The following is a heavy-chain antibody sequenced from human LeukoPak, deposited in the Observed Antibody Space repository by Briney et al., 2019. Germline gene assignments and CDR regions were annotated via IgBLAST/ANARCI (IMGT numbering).Heavy chain of an antibody. CDR1: GFTFSSYS. V-gene: IGHV3-48*04. J-gene: IGHJ4*02. CDR3: AREWCSSSGKAFDY. D-gene: IGHD6-6*01. Sequence: GGSLRLSCVDSGFTFSSYSMNWVRQAPGKGLEWVSYISSSSSTIYYADSVKGRFTISRDNAKNSLYLQMNSLRAEDTAVYYCAREWCSSSGKAFDYWGQGTLVTVSS. CDR2: ISSSSSTI.